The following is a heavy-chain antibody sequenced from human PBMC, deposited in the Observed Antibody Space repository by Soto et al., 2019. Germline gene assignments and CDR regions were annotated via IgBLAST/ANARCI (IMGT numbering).Heavy chain of an antibody. V-gene: IGHV3-64*01. J-gene: IGHJ3*01. CDR1: GFTFSFYA. D-gene: IGHD2-8*01. CDR3: ARGGYCTNGVCARSFDL. Sequence: EVQLVESGGGLVQPGGSLRLSCAASGFTFSFYAMHWVRQAPGKGLEYVSAISSNGVATYHANSVKGRFTISRDNSKNTLYLQLGSLRAEDMPVYYCARGGYCTNGVCARSFDLWGQGTLVTVSS. CDR2: ISSNGVAT.